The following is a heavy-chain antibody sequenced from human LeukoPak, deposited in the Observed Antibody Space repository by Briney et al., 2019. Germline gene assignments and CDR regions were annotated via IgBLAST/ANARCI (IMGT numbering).Heavy chain of an antibody. Sequence: GGSLRLSCAASGFTFSSYAMSWVRQAPGKGLEWVSAISGSGGSTYYADSVKGRFTISRDNSKNTLYLQMNSLRAEDTAVYYCAKVGVTMVRGVIISPPSFDYWGQGTLVTVSS. J-gene: IGHJ4*02. D-gene: IGHD3-10*01. V-gene: IGHV3-23*01. CDR1: GFTFSSYA. CDR3: AKVGVTMVRGVIISPPSFDY. CDR2: ISGSGGST.